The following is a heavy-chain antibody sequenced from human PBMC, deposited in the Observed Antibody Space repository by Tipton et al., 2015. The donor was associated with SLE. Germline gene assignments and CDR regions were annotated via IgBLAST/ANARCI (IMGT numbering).Heavy chain of an antibody. J-gene: IGHJ4*02. CDR2: INHSGGT. CDR3: ARGPVRAAFD. CDR1: GGSFSGYY. D-gene: IGHD6-13*01. Sequence: LRLFCAVYGGSFSGYYWSWIRQPPGKGLEWIGEINHSGGTNYNPSLKSRVTISVDTSKNQFSLKLSSVTAADTAVYYCARGPVRAAFDWGQGTRVTVSS. V-gene: IGHV4-34*01.